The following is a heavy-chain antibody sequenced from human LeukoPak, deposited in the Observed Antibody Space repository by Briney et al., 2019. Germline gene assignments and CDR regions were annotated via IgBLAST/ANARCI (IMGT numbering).Heavy chain of an antibody. CDR2: IKYDGNEE. CDR1: GFTFSSYA. CDR3: RSGGAAPGSFDN. D-gene: IGHD4-23*01. Sequence: PGGSLRLSCAASGFTFSSYAMHWVRQAPGKGLEWEANIKYDGNEEYYVDSVKGRFTISRDNAKNSLYLQLNSLRLEDTAVYYCRSGGAAPGSFDNWGQGTLVTVSP. V-gene: IGHV3-7*01. J-gene: IGHJ4*02.